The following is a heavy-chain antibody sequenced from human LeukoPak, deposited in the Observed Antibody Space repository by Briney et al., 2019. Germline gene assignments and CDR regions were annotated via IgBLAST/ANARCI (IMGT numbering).Heavy chain of an antibody. J-gene: IGHJ2*01. Sequence: SVKVSCKASGGTFSSYAISWVRQAPGQGLEWMGGIIPIFGTANYAQKFQGRVTITADESTSTAYMELSSLRSEDTAVYYCAREVRGGDSWYFDLWGRGTLVTVSS. D-gene: IGHD2-21*02. V-gene: IGHV1-69*13. CDR3: AREVRGGDSWYFDL. CDR1: GGTFSSYA. CDR2: IIPIFGTA.